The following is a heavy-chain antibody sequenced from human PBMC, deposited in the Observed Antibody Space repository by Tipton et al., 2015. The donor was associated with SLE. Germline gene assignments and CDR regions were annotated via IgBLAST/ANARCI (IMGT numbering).Heavy chain of an antibody. CDR3: ARELMDYGSGSYYNFDP. V-gene: IGHV4-31*03. CDR2: IYYSGST. Sequence: TLSLTCTVSGGSISSGGYYWSWIRQHPGKGLEWIGYIYYSGSTYYNPSLKSRVTISVDTSKNQFSLKLSSVTAADTAMYYCARELMDYGSGSYYNFDPWGQGTLVTVSS. D-gene: IGHD3-10*01. J-gene: IGHJ5*02. CDR1: GGSISSGGYY.